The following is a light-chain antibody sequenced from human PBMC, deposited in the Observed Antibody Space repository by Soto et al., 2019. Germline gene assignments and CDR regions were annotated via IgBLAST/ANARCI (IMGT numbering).Light chain of an antibody. CDR2: TAP. J-gene: IGKJ2*01. Sequence: DIQMTQSPSSLSAYVGDRVTIACRASQNINIYLNWYQQRPGKAPKLLVTTAPTFQSGVPSRFSGSGSGADFTLTISGLQPEDSATYCCQQSYSYPHTFGQGTKVEI. CDR1: QNINIY. V-gene: IGKV1-39*01. CDR3: QQSYSYPHT.